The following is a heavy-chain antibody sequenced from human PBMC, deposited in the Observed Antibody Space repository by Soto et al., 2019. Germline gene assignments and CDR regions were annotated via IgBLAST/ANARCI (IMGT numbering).Heavy chain of an antibody. Sequence: QVPLAQSGAEVKKPGSSVKVSCKASGGTFSSYTISWVRQAPGQGLEWMGRIIPILGIANYAQKFQGRVTITADKSTSTAYMELSSLRSEDTAVYYCARQYCSSTSCPPDYWGQGTLVTVSS. CDR1: GGTFSSYT. CDR2: IIPILGIA. CDR3: ARQYCSSTSCPPDY. D-gene: IGHD2-2*01. V-gene: IGHV1-69*02. J-gene: IGHJ4*02.